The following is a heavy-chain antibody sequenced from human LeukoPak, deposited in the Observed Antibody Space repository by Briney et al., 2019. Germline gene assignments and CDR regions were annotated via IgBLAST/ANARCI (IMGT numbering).Heavy chain of an antibody. V-gene: IGHV4-59*02. CDR2: VYYSGST. J-gene: IGHJ2*01. Sequence: SETLSLTCTVSGGTVSSYYWSWIRQPPGKGLEWIGYVYYSGSTNYNPSLKSRVTISVDTSKNQFSLKLSSVTTADTAVYYCATAGDYPYFDLWGRSTLGSVSS. D-gene: IGHD2-21*01. CDR1: GGTVSSYY. CDR3: ATAGDYPYFDL.